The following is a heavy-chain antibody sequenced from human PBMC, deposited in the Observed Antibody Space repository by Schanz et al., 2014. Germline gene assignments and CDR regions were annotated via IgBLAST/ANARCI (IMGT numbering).Heavy chain of an antibody. D-gene: IGHD3-3*01. J-gene: IGHJ5*02. CDR3: ARDRGYDFSFDP. V-gene: IGHV4-34*01. CDR2: ISHSGAT. CDR1: GGSFSNYY. Sequence: QVQLQQWGAGLLKPSETLSLTCAVYGGSFSNYYWSWIRQSPGEGLEWIGEISHSGATNYNPSLKSRFPISVDMFKSQFSLKLRSVTAADTAVYYCARDRGYDFSFDPWGQGTLVTVSS.